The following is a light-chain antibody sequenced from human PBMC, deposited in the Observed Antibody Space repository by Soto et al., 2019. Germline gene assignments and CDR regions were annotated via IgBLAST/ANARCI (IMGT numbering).Light chain of an antibody. J-gene: IGKJ4*01. CDR2: RTS. V-gene: IGKV3-15*01. CDR3: QQYSKWPLT. Sequence: EIVMTQSPATLSVSPVERATLSCMASQTISSNLAWYQQKPGQAPRLLMFRTSSRATGFPARFSGSGSGTEYTLTISSLQSEDFAVYYCQQYSKWPLTFGGGTKVDI. CDR1: QTISSN.